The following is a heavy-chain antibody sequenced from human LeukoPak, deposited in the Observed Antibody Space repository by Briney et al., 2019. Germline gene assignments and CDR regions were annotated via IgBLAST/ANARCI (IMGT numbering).Heavy chain of an antibody. J-gene: IGHJ4*02. CDR1: GFTFSSYG. V-gene: IGHV3-30*03. CDR2: ISYDGSNK. CDR3: ARLPSSGWYGD. D-gene: IGHD6-19*01. Sequence: GSLRLSCAASGFTFSSYGMHWVRQAPGKGLEWVAVISYDGSNKYYADSVKGRFTISRDNSKNTLYLQMNSLRAEDTAVYYCARLPSSGWYGDWGQGTLVTVSS.